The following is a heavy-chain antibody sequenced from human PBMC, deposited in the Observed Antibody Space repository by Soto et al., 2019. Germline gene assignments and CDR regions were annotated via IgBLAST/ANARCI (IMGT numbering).Heavy chain of an antibody. V-gene: IGHV3-23*01. CDR1: GFTFSSYA. Sequence: GGSLRLSCAASGFTFSSYAMSWVRQAPGKGLEWVSAISGSGGSTYYADSVKGRFTISRDNSKNTLYLQMNSPRAEDTAVYYCAKDQVRAVAGSFDYWGQGTLVIVSS. CDR3: AKDQVRAVAGSFDY. D-gene: IGHD6-19*01. CDR2: ISGSGGST. J-gene: IGHJ4*02.